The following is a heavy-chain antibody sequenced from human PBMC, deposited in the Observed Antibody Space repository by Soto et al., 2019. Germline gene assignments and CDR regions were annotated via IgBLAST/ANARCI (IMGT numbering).Heavy chain of an antibody. Sequence: QVQLQESGPGLVKPSETLSLTCTVSGGSISSYYWSWIRQPPGMGLEWIGYIYYSGSTNYNPARKRRVTISVDTSKNQFSLKLSSVTAADTAVYYCARTYGHAYDIWGQGTMVTVSS. V-gene: IGHV4-59*01. CDR1: GGSISSYY. CDR2: IYYSGST. J-gene: IGHJ3*02. D-gene: IGHD4-17*01. CDR3: ARTYGHAYDI.